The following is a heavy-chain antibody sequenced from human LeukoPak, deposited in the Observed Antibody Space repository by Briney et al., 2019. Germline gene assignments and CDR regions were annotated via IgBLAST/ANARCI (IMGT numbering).Heavy chain of an antibody. J-gene: IGHJ4*02. V-gene: IGHV3-23*01. CDR2: ISGSGGST. D-gene: IGHD3-10*01. CDR1: GFTFSSYA. Sequence: PGGSLRLSCAASGFTFSSYAMSWVRQAPGKGLEWVSAISGSGGSTYYADSVKGRFTISRDNSKNTLYLQMDSLRAEDTAVYYCAKGTMVRGVIYDYWGQGTLVTVSS. CDR3: AKGTMVRGVIYDY.